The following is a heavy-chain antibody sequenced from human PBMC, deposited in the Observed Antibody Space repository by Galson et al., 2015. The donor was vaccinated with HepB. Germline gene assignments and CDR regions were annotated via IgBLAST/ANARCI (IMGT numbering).Heavy chain of an antibody. CDR1: GFNFNNYA. J-gene: IGHJ5*02. D-gene: IGHD3-22*01. CDR3: VRQAYYYDSSGYLFRWREKKLNWCDP. CDR2: ISFDGRTT. Sequence: SLRLSCAGSGFNFNNYAMNWVRQAPGKGLEWVAAISFDGRTTYYTDTVTGRFIILREQSNNTLYPQMTSLLPGDTAVSYCVRQAYYYDSSGYLFRWREKKLNWCDPLGQGTLVTVSS. V-gene: IGHV3-30*04.